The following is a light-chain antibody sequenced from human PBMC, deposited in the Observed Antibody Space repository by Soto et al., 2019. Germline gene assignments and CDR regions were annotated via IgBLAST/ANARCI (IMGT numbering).Light chain of an antibody. CDR2: DVS. Sequence: QSALTQPASVSGSPGQSITISCTGTNSDVGGYNYVSWYQQHPGKAPKLLIYDVSSRPSGLSNRFSGSKSGNTASLIISGLQAADEADYFCKSYAGSNTYVFGSGTKLTVL. CDR3: KSYAGSNTYV. V-gene: IGLV2-14*03. J-gene: IGLJ1*01. CDR1: NSDVGGYNY.